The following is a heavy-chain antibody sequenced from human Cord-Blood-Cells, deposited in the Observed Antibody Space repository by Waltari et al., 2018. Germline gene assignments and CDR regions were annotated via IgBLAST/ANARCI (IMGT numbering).Heavy chain of an antibody. D-gene: IGHD6-13*01. J-gene: IGHJ4*02. CDR1: GFTVSSTY. CDR2: IYSGGST. Sequence: EVQLVESGGGLIKPGGSLRLSCAASGFTVSSTYMSWVRQAPGKGLEWVSVIYSGGSTYYADSVKGRFTISRDNSKNTLYLQMNSLRAEDTAVYYCARVGSSSESDYWGQGTLVTVSS. CDR3: ARVGSSSESDY. V-gene: IGHV3-53*01.